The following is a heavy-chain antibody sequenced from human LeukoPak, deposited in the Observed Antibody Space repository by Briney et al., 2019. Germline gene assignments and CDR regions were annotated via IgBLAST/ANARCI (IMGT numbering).Heavy chain of an antibody. V-gene: IGHV3-7*01. CDR3: ARGGTMVLNYFDY. Sequence: PGGSLRLSCAASGFIFSTYCMSWVRQAPGKGLEWVANIKQDGSEKYYVDSVKGGFIISRDNVKNSLFLQLNMLRAETAAVYYCARGGTMVLNYFDYWGHGTLVTASS. CDR1: GFIFSTYC. D-gene: IGHD3-10*01. J-gene: IGHJ4*01. CDR2: IKQDGSEK.